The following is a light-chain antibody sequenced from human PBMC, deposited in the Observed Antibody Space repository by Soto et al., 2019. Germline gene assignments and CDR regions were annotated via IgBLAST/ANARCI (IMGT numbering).Light chain of an antibody. CDR1: QSVSSSY. J-gene: IGKJ1*01. Sequence: EIVLTQSPGTLSLSPGERATLSCRASQSVSSSYLAWYQQKPGQAPRLLIYGASSRAPGLPDRFSGSGSGTDFTLPISRLEPEDFAVYYCQQYGSSPPWTFGQGTKVEIK. V-gene: IGKV3-20*01. CDR3: QQYGSSPPWT. CDR2: GAS.